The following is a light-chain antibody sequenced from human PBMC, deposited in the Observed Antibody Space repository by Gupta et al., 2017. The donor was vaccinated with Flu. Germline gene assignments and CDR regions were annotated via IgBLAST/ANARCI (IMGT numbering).Light chain of an antibody. CDR2: GAS. CDR1: QSVSSSY. V-gene: IGKV3-20*01. Sequence: EIVLTQSPGTLSLSPGERATRSCRASQSVSSSYLAWYQQKPGQAPRLLIYGASSRATGITGRVSGSGSGTDFTLTSRRLENEDFEVYDNQHYGNCLFGQGTQVEIK. J-gene: IGKJ5*01. CDR3: QHYGNCL.